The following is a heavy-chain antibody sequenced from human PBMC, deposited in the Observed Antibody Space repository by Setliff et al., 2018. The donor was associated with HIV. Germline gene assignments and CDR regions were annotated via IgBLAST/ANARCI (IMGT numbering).Heavy chain of an antibody. CDR1: GFTFSNYW. J-gene: IGHJ4*02. CDR3: ASIELAAMVPVDY. D-gene: IGHD5-18*01. V-gene: IGHV3-21*01. CDR2: ISSSSYYI. Sequence: GGSLRLSCAASGFTFSNYWMHWVRQIPGKGLEWVSSISSSSYYIYYADSVKGRFTISRDNAKNSLFLQMNSLRAEDTAVYYCASIELAAMVPVDYWGQGTLVTVSS.